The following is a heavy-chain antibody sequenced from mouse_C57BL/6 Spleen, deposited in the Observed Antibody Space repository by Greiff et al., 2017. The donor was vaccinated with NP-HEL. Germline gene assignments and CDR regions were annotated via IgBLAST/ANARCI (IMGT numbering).Heavy chain of an antibody. Sequence: DVKLVESGGGLVKPGGSLKLSCAASGFPFSSYAMSWVRQTPEKRLEWVATISDGGSYTYYPDNVKGRFTISRDNAKNNLYLQMSHLKSEDTAMYYCARDGSRGDYDGWYFDVWGTGTTVTVSS. V-gene: IGHV5-4*01. CDR2: ISDGGSYT. D-gene: IGHD1-1*01. J-gene: IGHJ1*03. CDR1: GFPFSSYA. CDR3: ARDGSRGDYDGWYFDV.